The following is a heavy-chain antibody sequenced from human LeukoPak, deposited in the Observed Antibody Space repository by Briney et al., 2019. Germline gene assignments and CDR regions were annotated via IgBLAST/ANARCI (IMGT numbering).Heavy chain of an antibody. Sequence: SETLSLTCAVSGGSISSYYWSWIRQPPGKGLEWIGYIYYSGSTNYNPSLKSRVTISVDTSKNQFSLKLSSVTAADTAVYYCARVGPLDIYVDTLGEYWFDPWGQGTLVTVSS. CDR2: IYYSGST. CDR1: GGSISSYY. J-gene: IGHJ5*02. CDR3: ARVGPLDIYVDTLGEYWFDP. V-gene: IGHV4-59*01. D-gene: IGHD5-18*01.